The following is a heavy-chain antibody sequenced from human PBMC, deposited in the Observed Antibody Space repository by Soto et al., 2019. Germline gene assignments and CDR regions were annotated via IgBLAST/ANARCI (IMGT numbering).Heavy chain of an antibody. V-gene: IGHV3-11*01. CDR1: GFTLSDYY. J-gene: IGHJ4*02. Sequence: GSLRLSCAASGFTLSDYYMSWIRQAPGKGLEWVSYISSSGSTIYYADSVKGRFTISRDNAKNSLYLQMNSLRAEDTAVYYCARKNSYGYFDYWGQGTLVTVSS. CDR2: ISSSGSTI. D-gene: IGHD5-18*01. CDR3: ARKNSYGYFDY.